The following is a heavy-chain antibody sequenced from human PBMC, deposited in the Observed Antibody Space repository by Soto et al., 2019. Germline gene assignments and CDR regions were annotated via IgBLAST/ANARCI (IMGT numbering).Heavy chain of an antibody. D-gene: IGHD6-19*01. CDR2: INPNNGVT. Sequence: QVPLVQSGAEVKKPGASVKVSCKASGYTFTDYYMNWVRQAPGQGLEWMGWINPNNGVTNYAQKFQGRVTMTRDTSISTAYMDLSRLRSDDTALYYCARGALTVANWFDPWGQGTQVTVSS. V-gene: IGHV1-2*02. CDR3: ARGALTVANWFDP. J-gene: IGHJ5*02. CDR1: GYTFTDYY.